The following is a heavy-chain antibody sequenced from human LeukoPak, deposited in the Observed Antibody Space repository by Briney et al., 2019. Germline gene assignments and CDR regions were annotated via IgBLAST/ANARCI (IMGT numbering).Heavy chain of an antibody. V-gene: IGHV4-30-2*01. CDR3: ARRRRRGGYYDDSGYFDY. J-gene: IGHJ4*02. CDR1: GGSISSGGYY. CDR2: IYHSGST. D-gene: IGHD3-22*01. Sequence: SQTLSLTCTVSGGSISSGGYYWSWIRQPPGKGLEWIGYIYHSGSTYYNPSLKSRVTISVDRSKNQFSLKLSSVTAADTAVYYCARRRRRGGYYDDSGYFDYWGQGTLVTVSS.